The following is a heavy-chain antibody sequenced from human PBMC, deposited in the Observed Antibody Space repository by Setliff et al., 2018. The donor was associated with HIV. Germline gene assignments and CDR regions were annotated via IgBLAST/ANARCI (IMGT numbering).Heavy chain of an antibody. CDR2: INHSGST. D-gene: IGHD4-17*01. CDR1: GGSFSGYY. J-gene: IGHJ4*02. CDR3: ARIYDYGSYYFDY. Sequence: SETLSLTCAVYGGSFSGYYWNWIRQPPGKGLEWIGEINHSGSTNYNPSLKSRVTISVDTSKNQFSLKLSSVTAADTAVYYCARIYDYGSYYFDYWGQGTLVTVSS. V-gene: IGHV4-34*01.